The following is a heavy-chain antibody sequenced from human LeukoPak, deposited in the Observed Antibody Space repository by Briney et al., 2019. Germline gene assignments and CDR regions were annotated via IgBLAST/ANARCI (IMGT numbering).Heavy chain of an antibody. Sequence: SETLSLTCAVYGGSFSGYYWSWIRQPPGKGLEWIGEINHSGSTNYNPSLKSRVTISLDTSKNQFFLKLSSVTAADTAVYYCARVVWFGTRFDYWGQGTLVTVSS. CDR2: INHSGST. CDR3: ARVVWFGTRFDY. J-gene: IGHJ4*02. D-gene: IGHD3-10*01. CDR1: GGSFSGYY. V-gene: IGHV4-34*01.